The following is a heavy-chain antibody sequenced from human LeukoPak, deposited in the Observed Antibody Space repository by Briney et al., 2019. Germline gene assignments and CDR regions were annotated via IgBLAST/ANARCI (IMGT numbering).Heavy chain of an antibody. CDR3: ARGFPPRRNYDSSGYYSYYFDH. V-gene: IGHV1-2*02. CDR1: GYTFTGYY. J-gene: IGHJ4*02. Sequence: ASVKVSCKASGYTFTGYYMHWVRQAPGQGLEWMGWINPNSGGTNYAQKFQGRVTMTRDTSISTAYMELSSLRSDDTAVYYCARGFPPRRNYDSSGYYSYYFDHWGQGTLVTVSS. D-gene: IGHD3-22*01. CDR2: INPNSGGT.